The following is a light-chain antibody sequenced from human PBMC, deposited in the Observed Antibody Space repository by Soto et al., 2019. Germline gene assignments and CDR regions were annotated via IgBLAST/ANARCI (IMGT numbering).Light chain of an antibody. Sequence: EVVMTQSPATLSVSPGERATPSCRASQSVSSNLAWYQQKPGQAPRLFIYDASSRATGIPDRFSGGGSGTDFTLTISRLEPEDFAVYYCQQYGSSITFGQGTRREIK. V-gene: IGKV3-20*01. J-gene: IGKJ5*01. CDR1: QSVSSN. CDR3: QQYGSSIT. CDR2: DAS.